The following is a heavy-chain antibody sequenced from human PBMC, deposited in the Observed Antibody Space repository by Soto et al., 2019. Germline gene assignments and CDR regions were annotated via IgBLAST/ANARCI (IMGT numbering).Heavy chain of an antibody. CDR2: IYHSGST. Sequence: PSETLSLTCAVSGYSISSGYYWGWIRQPPGKGLEWIGGIYHSGSTYYNPSLKSRVTISVDTSKNQFSLKLSSVTAADTGVYYSAKTPRFTSRWNAPRNYSYGMDVWGQGTTVTVSS. J-gene: IGHJ6*02. CDR1: GYSISSGYY. V-gene: IGHV4-38-2*01. CDR3: AKTPRFTSRWNAPRNYSYGMDV. D-gene: IGHD6-13*01.